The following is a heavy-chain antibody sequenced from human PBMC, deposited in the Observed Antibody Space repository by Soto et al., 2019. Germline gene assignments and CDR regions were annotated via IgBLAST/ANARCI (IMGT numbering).Heavy chain of an antibody. Sequence: EVQLLESGGGLVQPGGSLRLSCAASGFTFSSYAMSWVRQAPGKGLEWVSAISGSGGSTYYADSVKGRFTISRDNSKNTLYLQMNSLRAEDTAVYYCASPPYGDYGQFDYWGQGTLVTVSS. CDR1: GFTFSSYA. J-gene: IGHJ4*02. CDR3: ASPPYGDYGQFDY. D-gene: IGHD4-17*01. CDR2: ISGSGGST. V-gene: IGHV3-23*01.